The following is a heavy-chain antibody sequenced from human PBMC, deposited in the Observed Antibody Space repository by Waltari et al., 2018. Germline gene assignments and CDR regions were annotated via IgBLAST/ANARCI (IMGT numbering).Heavy chain of an antibody. CDR3: AHCSGGSCPSTSRD. V-gene: IGHV4-39*01. D-gene: IGHD2-15*01. CDR2: IYSSGST. CDR1: GGSISSSRYY. Sequence: QLQLQESGPGLVKPSETLSLTCTVSGGSISSSRYYWGWIRQPPGKGLEWIGSIYSSGSTYYNPSLKSRVTISEDTSNTQLSLNLISVTAADTAVYFCAHCSGGSCPSTSRDWGQGTLVTVSS. J-gene: IGHJ4*02.